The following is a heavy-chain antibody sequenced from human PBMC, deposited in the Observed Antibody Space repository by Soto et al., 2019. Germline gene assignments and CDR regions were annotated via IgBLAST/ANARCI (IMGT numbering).Heavy chain of an antibody. D-gene: IGHD2-15*01. CDR3: AKVGGDVVVVAATRLEAFDI. J-gene: IGHJ3*02. Sequence: PGGSLRLSCPASGFTFSSYAMSWVRQAPGKGLEWVSAISGSGGSTYYADSVKGRFTISRDNSKNTLYLQMNSLRAEDTAVYYCAKVGGDVVVVAATRLEAFDIWGQGTMVTVSS. V-gene: IGHV3-23*01. CDR2: ISGSGGST. CDR1: GFTFSSYA.